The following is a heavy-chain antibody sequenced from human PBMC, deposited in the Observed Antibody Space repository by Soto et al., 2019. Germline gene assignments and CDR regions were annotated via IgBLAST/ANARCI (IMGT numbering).Heavy chain of an antibody. CDR3: ARQITVNSYYYYGMDV. CDR2: IYYSGDT. V-gene: IGHV4-59*01. J-gene: IGHJ6*02. Sequence: SETLSLTCTVSGGSIRSYYWSWIRQPPGKGLEWIGYIYYSGDTNYNPSLKSRVTISVDTSKNQFSLKLSSVTAADTAVYYCARQITVNSYYYYGMDVWGQGTTVTVSS. CDR1: GGSIRSYY. D-gene: IGHD4-17*01.